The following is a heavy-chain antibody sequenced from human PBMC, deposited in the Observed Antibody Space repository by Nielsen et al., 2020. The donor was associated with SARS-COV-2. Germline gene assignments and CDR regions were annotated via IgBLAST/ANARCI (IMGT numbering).Heavy chain of an antibody. J-gene: IGHJ4*02. V-gene: IGHV3-30-3*01. D-gene: IGHD2-21*01. CDR2: ISYDGSNK. CDR3: ASVVDY. Sequence: GGSLRLSCAASGFTFSSYAMHWVRQAPGKGPEWVAVISYDGSNKYYADSVKGRFTISRDNSKNTLYLQMNSLRAEDTAVYYCASVVDYWGQGTLVTVSS. CDR1: GFTFSSYA.